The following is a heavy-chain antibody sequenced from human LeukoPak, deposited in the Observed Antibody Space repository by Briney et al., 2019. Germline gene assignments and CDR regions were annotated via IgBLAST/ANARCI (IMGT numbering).Heavy chain of an antibody. D-gene: IGHD1-14*01. Sequence: PGGSLRLSCAASGFTFSTYGMGWVRQAPGKGLEWVSTISGTGGSTYYADSVKGRFTISRDNSKNTLYLQMNSLRAEDTGVYYCAKNGFSNPFDYWGQGTLVTVSS. CDR2: ISGTGGST. CDR1: GFTFSTYG. J-gene: IGHJ4*02. V-gene: IGHV3-23*01. CDR3: AKNGFSNPFDY.